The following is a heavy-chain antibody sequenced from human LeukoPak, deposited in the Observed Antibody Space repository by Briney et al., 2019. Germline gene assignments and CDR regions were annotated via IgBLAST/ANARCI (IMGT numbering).Heavy chain of an antibody. CDR3: AKDLPGGGDCYGP. D-gene: IGHD2-21*02. J-gene: IGHJ5*02. CDR2: ISYDGSNK. V-gene: IGHV3-30*18. Sequence: PGGSLRLSCAASGFTFSSYGMHWVRQAPGKGLEWVAVISYDGSNKYYADSVKGRFTISRDNSKNTLYLQMNSLRAEDTAVYYCAKDLPGGGDCYGPWGQGTLVTVSS. CDR1: GFTFSSYG.